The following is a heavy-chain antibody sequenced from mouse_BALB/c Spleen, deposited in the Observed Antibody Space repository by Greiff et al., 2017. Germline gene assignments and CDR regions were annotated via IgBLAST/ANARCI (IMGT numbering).Heavy chain of an antibody. V-gene: IGHV7-3*02. Sequence: EVKLVESGGGLVQPGGSLRLSCATSGFTFTDYYMSWVRQPPGKALEWLGFIRNKANGYTTEYSASVKGRFTISRDNSQSILYLQMNTLRAEDSATYYCARNYRYDRGYFDVWGAGTTVTVSS. CDR3: ARNYRYDRGYFDV. J-gene: IGHJ1*01. CDR2: IRNKANGYTT. D-gene: IGHD2-14*01. CDR1: GFTFTDYY.